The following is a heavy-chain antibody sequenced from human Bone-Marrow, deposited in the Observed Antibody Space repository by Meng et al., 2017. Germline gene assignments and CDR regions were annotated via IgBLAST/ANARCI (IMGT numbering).Heavy chain of an antibody. J-gene: IGHJ4*02. D-gene: IGHD5-18*01. CDR1: GGSVYSGSYY. V-gene: IGHV4-61*01. Sequence: VQLQGSGQGLVRPLETLSLSCTVSGGSVYSGSYYWSWIRQPPGKGLEWIGYIYYTGTTKYNPSLKSRVTISVDTSKNQFSLNLSSVTAADTALYYCARTPGYSYGQIDSWGQGTLVTVSS. CDR3: ARTPGYSYGQIDS. CDR2: IYYTGTT.